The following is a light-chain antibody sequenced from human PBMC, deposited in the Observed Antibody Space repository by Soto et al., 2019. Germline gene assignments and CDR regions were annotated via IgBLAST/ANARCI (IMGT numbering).Light chain of an antibody. Sequence: QSALTQPPSASGSPGQSVTISCTGTSSDVGGYNYVSWYQQNPGKAPKLMIYEVSKRPSGVPDRFSGSKSGNTASLTVSGLQAEDEADYYCSSYAGSNNPYVFGTGTKLTVL. V-gene: IGLV2-8*01. J-gene: IGLJ1*01. CDR1: SSDVGGYNY. CDR2: EVS. CDR3: SSYAGSNNPYV.